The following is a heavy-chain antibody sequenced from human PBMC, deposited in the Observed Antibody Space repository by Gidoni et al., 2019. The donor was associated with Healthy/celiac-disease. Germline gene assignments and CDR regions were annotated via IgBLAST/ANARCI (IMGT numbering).Heavy chain of an antibody. CDR2: INPTSGGT. V-gene: IGHV1-2*07. CDR3: AREGVGILDSYYYGMDV. CDR1: GYTFTGDY. D-gene: IGHD2-21*01. Sequence: QVQLVQYGAEVKKPGASVTVSCKASGYTFTGDYMHLVRQAPGQGLEWMGWINPTSGGTNYAHKFQAMATMTRDTSISTAYMERSRLRPEDTAVYYCAREGVGILDSYYYGMDVWGQGTTVTVSS. J-gene: IGHJ6*02.